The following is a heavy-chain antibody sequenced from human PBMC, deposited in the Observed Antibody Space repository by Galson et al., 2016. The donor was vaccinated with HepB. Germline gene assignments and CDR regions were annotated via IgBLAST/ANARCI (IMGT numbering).Heavy chain of an antibody. D-gene: IGHD3-22*01. CDR1: GGSFSDYY. CDR2: INHSGTI. J-gene: IGHJ4*02. V-gene: IGHV4-34*01. CDR3: ARRAATYDSSGYYYGADGDY. Sequence: ETLSLTCAVYGGSFSDYYWSWIRQPPGKGLEWIGEINHSGTINYNPSLKSRVTISVDTSKNQFSPNLGSVTAADTAVYYCARRAATYDSSGYYYGADGDYWGQGTLVTVSS.